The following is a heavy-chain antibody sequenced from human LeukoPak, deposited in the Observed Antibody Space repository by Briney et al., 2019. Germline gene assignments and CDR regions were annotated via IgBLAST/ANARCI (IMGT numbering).Heavy chain of an antibody. CDR2: ISAYNGNT. Sequence: ASVKVSCKAAGYSLTSYGISWVRQAPGQGLEWMGWISAYNGNTNYAQKFQGRFTMTTDTSTSTAYMELRSLRSDDTAVYYCARDHRLGVMVAYGMDVWGQGTTVTVSS. J-gene: IGHJ6*02. D-gene: IGHD2-15*01. CDR1: GYSLTSYG. CDR3: ARDHRLGVMVAYGMDV. V-gene: IGHV1-18*01.